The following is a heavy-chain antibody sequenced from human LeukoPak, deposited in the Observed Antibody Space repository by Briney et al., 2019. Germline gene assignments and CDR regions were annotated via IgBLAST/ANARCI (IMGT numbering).Heavy chain of an antibody. J-gene: IGHJ4*02. CDR2: IKGDGSEN. Sequence: GGSLRLSCAASGFTFSSYWMTWVRQAPGRGLEWVANIKGDGSENYYADSLKGRFTISRDNAKNSLYLQMNSLRAEDTALYYCARDQPSYYYDSSGYYSDYWGQGTLVTVSS. CDR1: GFTFSSYW. V-gene: IGHV3-7*05. CDR3: ARDQPSYYYDSSGYYSDY. D-gene: IGHD3-22*01.